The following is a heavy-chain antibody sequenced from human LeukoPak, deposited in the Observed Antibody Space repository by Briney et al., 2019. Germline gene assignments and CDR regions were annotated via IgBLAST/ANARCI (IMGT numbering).Heavy chain of an antibody. CDR2: VYKSDIT. J-gene: IGHJ4*02. V-gene: IGHV4-4*07. Sequence: SETLSLTCTVSGGSISSYYWSWIRQPAGKGLEWIGRVYKSDITNYNPSLKSRLTMSVDTSKNQFSLKLSSVTAADTAVYYCARGQPAMFYFDYWGRETLVTVSS. D-gene: IGHD5-18*01. CDR1: GGSISSYY. CDR3: ARGQPAMFYFDY.